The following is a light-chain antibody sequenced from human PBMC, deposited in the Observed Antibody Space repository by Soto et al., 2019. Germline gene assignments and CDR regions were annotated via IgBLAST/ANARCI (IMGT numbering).Light chain of an antibody. CDR3: QQYGTSRWT. CDR1: QNVSNSY. Sequence: EMVLTQSPATLYLSTGERATLSCGASQNVSNSYLAWYQQKPGLAPRLLIYDASSRAIGIPDRFSGSGSGADFSLTISRLEPEDFAVYYCQQYGTSRWTFGQGNKVEIQ. CDR2: DAS. V-gene: IGKV3D-20*01. J-gene: IGKJ1*01.